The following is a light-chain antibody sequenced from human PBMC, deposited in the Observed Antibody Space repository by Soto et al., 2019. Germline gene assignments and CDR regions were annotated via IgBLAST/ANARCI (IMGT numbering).Light chain of an antibody. V-gene: IGKV1-5*03. J-gene: IGKJ4*01. CDR3: QQYSTYPLT. CDR2: RAS. CDR1: QSISNS. Sequence: DIQMTQTPSTRSASVGDRVTMTCRASQSISNSLAWYQQKPGKAPKLLIYRASALQSGVPSRFSGSGSGTEFTLTIDSLQPDDFATFYCQQYSTYPLTFGGGTMVDIK.